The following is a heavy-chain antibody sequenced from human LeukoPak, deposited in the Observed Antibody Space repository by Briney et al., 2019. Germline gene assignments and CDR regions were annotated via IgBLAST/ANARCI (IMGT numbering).Heavy chain of an antibody. J-gene: IGHJ6*02. CDR2: IVTSSSTV. Sequence: GGSLRLSCAASGFTFSSYNMNWVRQAPGKGLEWVSYIVTSSSTVSYADSVKGRFTISRDNAKNSLYLQMNSLRAEDTAVYYCARDLLASSWYYYYYGMDVWGQGTTVTVSS. CDR1: GFTFSSYN. V-gene: IGHV3-48*01. D-gene: IGHD6-13*01. CDR3: ARDLLASSWYYYYYGMDV.